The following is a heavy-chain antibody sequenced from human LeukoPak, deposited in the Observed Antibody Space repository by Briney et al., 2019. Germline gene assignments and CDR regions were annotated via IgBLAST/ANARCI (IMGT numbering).Heavy chain of an antibody. J-gene: IGHJ4*02. Sequence: GGSLRLSCAAYGFTFSDYYMSWIRQAPGKGLEWVSYVSSSGSIISYADSVKGRFTISRDNAKNSLYLQMNSLRAEDTAVYYCAREKGTVFDYWGQGALVTISS. CDR2: VSSSGSII. V-gene: IGHV3-11*04. CDR1: GFTFSDYY. D-gene: IGHD4-17*01. CDR3: AREKGTVFDY.